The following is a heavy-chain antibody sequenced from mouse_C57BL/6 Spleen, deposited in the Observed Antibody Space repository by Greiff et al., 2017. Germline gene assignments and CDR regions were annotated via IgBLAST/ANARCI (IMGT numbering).Heavy chain of an antibody. CDR2: INPNIGGT. J-gene: IGHJ4*01. CDR1: GYTFTDYN. CDR3: ARLTNTSGYDAMDN. D-gene: IGHD3-2*02. V-gene: IGHV1-18*01. Sequence: EVQLQQPGPELVKPGASVKIPCKASGYTFTDYNMDWVKQSHGKSLEWIGDINPNIGGTIYNQKFKGKATLTVDKCSSTAYMELLSLTSEDTAVYYGARLTNTSGYDAMDNWGQGTSVTVSS.